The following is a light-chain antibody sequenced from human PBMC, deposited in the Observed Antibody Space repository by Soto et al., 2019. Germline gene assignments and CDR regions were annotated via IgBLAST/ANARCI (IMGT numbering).Light chain of an antibody. CDR2: LGS. J-gene: IGKJ2*01. V-gene: IGKV2-28*01. CDR3: MQDLQPPYT. Sequence: IVMNQSPLSLPVTPGEPASISCRSSQRLLHSNGYTYLDWYLLKPGQSPQLLIFLGSNRASGVHDRFRGSGAGTDFTLKHSRMEGEELVVYYYMQDLQPPYTFGQGTKLEIK. CDR1: QRLLHSNGYTY.